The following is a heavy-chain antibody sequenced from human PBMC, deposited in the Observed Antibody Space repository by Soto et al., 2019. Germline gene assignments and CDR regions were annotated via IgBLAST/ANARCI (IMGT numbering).Heavy chain of an antibody. CDR1: GFTFSSYG. CDR3: AKDPGRYYSNPGAPDEY. D-gene: IGHD3-10*01. J-gene: IGHJ4*02. CDR2: ISYDGSNK. V-gene: IGHV3-30*18. Sequence: GGSLRLSCAASGFTFSSYGMHWVRQAPGKGLEWVAVISYDGSNKYYADSVKGRFTISRDNSKNTLYLQMNSLRAEDTAVYYCAKDPGRYYSNPGAPDEYWGQGTLVTVSS.